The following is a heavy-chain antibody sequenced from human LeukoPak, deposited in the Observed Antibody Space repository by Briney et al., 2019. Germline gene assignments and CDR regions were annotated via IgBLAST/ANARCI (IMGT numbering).Heavy chain of an antibody. CDR1: GGSFSGYY. D-gene: IGHD3-10*01. CDR2: INHSGST. Sequence: SETLSLTCAVYGGSFSGYYWSWIRQPPGKGLEWIGEINHSGSTNYNPSLKSRVTISVDTSKNQFSLKLSSVTAADTAVYYCSGLARYGSGSCHRRFDPWGQGTLVTVSS. J-gene: IGHJ5*02. CDR3: SGLARYGSGSCHRRFDP. V-gene: IGHV4-34*01.